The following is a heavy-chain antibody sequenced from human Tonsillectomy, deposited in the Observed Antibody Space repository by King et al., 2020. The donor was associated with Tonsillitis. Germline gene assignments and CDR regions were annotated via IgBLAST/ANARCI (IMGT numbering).Heavy chain of an antibody. J-gene: IGHJ4*02. CDR3: ARLPELRGYFDY. CDR2: IYYSGST. D-gene: IGHD1-7*01. Sequence: LQLQESGPGLVKPSETLSLTCTVSGGSISSSSYYWGWIRQPPGKGLEWIGSIYYSGSTYYNPSLKSRVTISVDTSKNQFSLKLSSVTAADTAVYYCARLPELRGYFDYWGQGTLVTVSS. V-gene: IGHV4-39*01. CDR1: GGSISSSSYY.